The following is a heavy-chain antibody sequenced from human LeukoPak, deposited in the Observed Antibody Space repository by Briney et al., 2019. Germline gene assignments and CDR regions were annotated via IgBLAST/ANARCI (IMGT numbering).Heavy chain of an antibody. Sequence: PGGSLRLSCAASGLTVSSNYMSWVRQAPGKGLEWLSVIYNGDMTYYADSVKGRFTISRDNSKNTLYLQMNSLRAEDTAVYYCARGLWRSIVGANGDYWGQGTLVTVSS. CDR1: GLTVSSNY. J-gene: IGHJ4*02. D-gene: IGHD1-26*01. CDR3: ARGLWRSIVGANGDY. V-gene: IGHV3-66*01. CDR2: IYNGDMT.